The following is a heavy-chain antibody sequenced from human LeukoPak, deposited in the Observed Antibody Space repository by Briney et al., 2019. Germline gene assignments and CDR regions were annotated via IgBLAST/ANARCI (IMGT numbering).Heavy chain of an antibody. D-gene: IGHD2-21*02. CDR1: GFSLNTTGVG. V-gene: IGHV2-5*01. Sequence: SGPTLVKPTQTLTLTCTFSGFSLNTTGVGGGWIRQPPGKALEWLALIYWHDDNRYSASLKSRLTIPKDSSNSQVVLTMTNMDPVDTATYYGVHFVRVTAHFDYWGQGTLVTVSS. CDR3: VHFVRVTAHFDY. J-gene: IGHJ4*02. CDR2: IYWHDDN.